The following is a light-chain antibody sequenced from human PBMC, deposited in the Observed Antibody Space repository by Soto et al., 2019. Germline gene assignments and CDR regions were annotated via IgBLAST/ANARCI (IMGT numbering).Light chain of an antibody. CDR1: QSIDAS. Sequence: DIQMTQSPSTLSASIGDRVTIPCRASQSIDASLAWYQQKPGKAPKLLIYKASSLQSGVPSRFSGSGSGTEFTLTISSLQPDDIATYSCQHYNAYSRAFGQGTKVEVK. J-gene: IGKJ1*01. CDR3: QHYNAYSRA. V-gene: IGKV1-5*03. CDR2: KAS.